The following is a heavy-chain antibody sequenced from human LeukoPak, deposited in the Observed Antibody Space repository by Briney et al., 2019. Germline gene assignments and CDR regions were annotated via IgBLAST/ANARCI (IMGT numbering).Heavy chain of an antibody. CDR2: INHSGST. V-gene: IGHV4-34*01. CDR3: ARATHRDGYNRWTSRYYYYYMDV. D-gene: IGHD5-24*01. J-gene: IGHJ6*03. Sequence: PSETLSLTCAVYGGSFSGYYWSWIRQPPGKGLEWIGEINHSGSTNYNPSLKSRVTISVDTSKNQFSLKLSSVTAADTAVYYSARATHRDGYNRWTSRYYYYYMDVWGKGTTVTVSS. CDR1: GGSFSGYY.